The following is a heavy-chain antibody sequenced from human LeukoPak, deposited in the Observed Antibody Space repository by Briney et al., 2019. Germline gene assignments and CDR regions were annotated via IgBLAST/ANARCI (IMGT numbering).Heavy chain of an antibody. CDR2: ISAYNGNT. J-gene: IGHJ5*02. V-gene: IGHV1-18*01. CDR3: ARDSIKQHNWFDP. CDR1: GYTFTSYG. Sequence: ASVTVSCKASGYTFTSYGISWVRQAPGQGLEWMGWISAYNGNTNYAQKLQGRVTMTTETSTSTAYMELRSLRSDDTAVYYCARDSIKQHNWFDPWGQGTLVTVSS. D-gene: IGHD6-13*01.